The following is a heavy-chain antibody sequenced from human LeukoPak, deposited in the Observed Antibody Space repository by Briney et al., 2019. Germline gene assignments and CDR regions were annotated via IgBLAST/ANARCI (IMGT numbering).Heavy chain of an antibody. D-gene: IGHD6-6*01. CDR1: GFTFSSYA. V-gene: IGHV3-23*01. CDR2: ISGSGGST. Sequence: EGSLRLSCAASGFTFSSYAMSWVRQAPGKGLEWVSAISGSGGSTYYADSVKGRFTISRDNSKNTLYLQMNSLRAEDTAVYYCAKDQSQSSSSSSDAFDIWGQGTMVTVSS. J-gene: IGHJ3*02. CDR3: AKDQSQSSSSSSDAFDI.